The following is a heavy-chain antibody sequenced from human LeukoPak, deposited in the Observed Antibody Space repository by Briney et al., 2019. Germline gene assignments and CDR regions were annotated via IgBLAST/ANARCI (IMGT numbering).Heavy chain of an antibody. CDR1: GGTFSSYA. D-gene: IGHD1/OR15-1a*01. CDR2: IIPIFGTA. J-gene: IGHJ4*02. CDR3: TRDGARNTWYRL. V-gene: IGHV1-69*06. Sequence: GASVKVSCKASGGTFSSYAISWVRQAPGQGLEWMGGIIPIFGTANYAQKFQGRVTITADKSTSTAYMELRSLTSDDTAVYYCTRDGARNTWYRLWGQGTLVTVSS.